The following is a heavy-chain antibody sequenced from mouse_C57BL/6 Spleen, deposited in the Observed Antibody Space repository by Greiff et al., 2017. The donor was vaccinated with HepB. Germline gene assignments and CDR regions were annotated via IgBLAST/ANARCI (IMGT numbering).Heavy chain of an antibody. CDR2: INPSNGGT. D-gene: IGHD4-1*01. Sequence: VQLQQPGTELVKPGASVKLSCKASGSTFTSYWMHWVKQRPGQGLEWIGNINPSNGGTNYNEKFKSKATLTVDKSSSTAYMQLSSLTSEDSAVYYCARLGRHWDLDWYFDVWGTGTTVTVSS. CDR1: GSTFTSYW. V-gene: IGHV1-53*01. CDR3: ARLGRHWDLDWYFDV. J-gene: IGHJ1*03.